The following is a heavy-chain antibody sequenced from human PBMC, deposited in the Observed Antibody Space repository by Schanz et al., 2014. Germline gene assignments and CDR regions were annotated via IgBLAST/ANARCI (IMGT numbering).Heavy chain of an antibody. CDR1: GFSFSTYA. Sequence: QVQLVESGGGVVQPGRSLRLSCAASGFSFSTYAMHWVRQAPGKGLRCVAVISGNGGEKYYADSVKGRFTISRDNSENTLFLEMNSLRLEDTAVYYCARGASRDYFAMDVWGQGTTVTVSS. J-gene: IGHJ6*02. CDR3: ARGASRDYFAMDV. CDR2: ISGNGGEK. V-gene: IGHV3-30*04.